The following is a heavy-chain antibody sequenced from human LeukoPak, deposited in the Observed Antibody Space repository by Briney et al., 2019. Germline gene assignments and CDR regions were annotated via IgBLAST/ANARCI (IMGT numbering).Heavy chain of an antibody. Sequence: PSETLSLTCTVSGGSISSDYWSWIRQSPGKGLEWIGYCHYSGSTNSNPSLNGRVTFSVDRPRNQFSLKLTSVTAADTAVYYCARHSPRFLEYLDYWGQGTLVGVSS. CDR2: CHYSGST. CDR3: ARHSPRFLEYLDY. V-gene: IGHV4-59*08. J-gene: IGHJ4*02. D-gene: IGHD3-3*01. CDR1: GGSISSDY.